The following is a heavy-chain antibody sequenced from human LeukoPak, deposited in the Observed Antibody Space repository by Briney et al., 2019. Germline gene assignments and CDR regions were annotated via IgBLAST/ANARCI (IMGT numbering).Heavy chain of an antibody. Sequence: PGGSLRLSCAASGFTFSSYAMSWVRHAPGKGLEWVSAISGSGGSTYYADSVKGRFTISRDNSKNTLYLQMNSLRAEDTAAYYCAKDKVAGPTSRFDYWGEGTLVSVSS. J-gene: IGHJ4*02. CDR2: ISGSGGST. D-gene: IGHD6-19*01. CDR3: AKDKVAGPTSRFDY. V-gene: IGHV3-23*01. CDR1: GFTFSSYA.